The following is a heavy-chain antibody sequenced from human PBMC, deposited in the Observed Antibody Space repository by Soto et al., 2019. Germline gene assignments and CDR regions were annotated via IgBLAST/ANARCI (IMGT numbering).Heavy chain of an antibody. CDR2: IYYSGST. D-gene: IGHD2-2*01. J-gene: IGHJ5*02. V-gene: IGHV4-59*08. CDR1: GGSISSYY. Sequence: SETLSLTCTVSGGSISSYYWSWIRQPPGKGLEWIGYIYYSGSTRYNPSLKSRVTISVDTSKNQLSLEPSSVTAADTAVYYCARQSCRSTTCYSWVTWFDPWGQGTLVTVSS. CDR3: ARQSCRSTTCYSWVTWFDP.